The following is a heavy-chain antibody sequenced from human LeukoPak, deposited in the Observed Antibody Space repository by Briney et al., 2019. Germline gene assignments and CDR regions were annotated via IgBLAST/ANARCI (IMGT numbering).Heavy chain of an antibody. CDR3: ARHSRNCSGGYCYLYD. Sequence: PSETLSLTCAVSGGSISSDSYYWGWIRPPPGKGLEWIGSIYSGGTTYYNPSLKGRVAISVDTSKNQFSLKLTSVTAADAAAYYCARHSRNCSGGYCYLYDWGQGTLVTVSS. CDR2: IYSGGTT. CDR1: GGSISSDSYY. V-gene: IGHV4-39*01. D-gene: IGHD2-15*01. J-gene: IGHJ4*02.